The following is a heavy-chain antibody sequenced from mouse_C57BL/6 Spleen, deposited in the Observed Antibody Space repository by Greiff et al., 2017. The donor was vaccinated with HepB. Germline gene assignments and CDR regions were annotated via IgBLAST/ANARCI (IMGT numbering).Heavy chain of an antibody. CDR3: ARDDSNYGYFDV. Sequence: QVQLQQPGAELVKPGASVKMSCKASGYTFTSYWITWVKQRPGQGLEWIGDIYPGSGSTNYNEKFKSKATLTVDKSSRPAYMQLSSLTSEDSAVYYCARDDSNYGYFDVWGTGTTVTVSS. V-gene: IGHV1-55*01. J-gene: IGHJ1*03. D-gene: IGHD2-5*01. CDR2: IYPGSGST. CDR1: GYTFTSYW.